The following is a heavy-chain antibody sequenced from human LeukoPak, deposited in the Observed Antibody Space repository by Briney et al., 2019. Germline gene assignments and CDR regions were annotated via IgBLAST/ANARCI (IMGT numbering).Heavy chain of an antibody. J-gene: IGHJ4*02. Sequence: SETLSLTCAVYGGSFSGYYWSWIRQPPGKGLEWIGEINHSGSTNYNPSLKSRVTISVDTSKNQFSLKLSSVTAADTAVYYCARGRGEGLLWFRELLYYFDYWGQGTLVTVSS. CDR3: ARGRGEGLLWFRELLYYFDY. V-gene: IGHV4-34*01. CDR1: GGSFSGYY. D-gene: IGHD3-10*01. CDR2: INHSGST.